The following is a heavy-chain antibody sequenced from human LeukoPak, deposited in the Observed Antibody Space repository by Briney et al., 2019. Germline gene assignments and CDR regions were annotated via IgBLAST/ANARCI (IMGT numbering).Heavy chain of an antibody. CDR2: IIGSGGST. J-gene: IGHJ4*02. Sequence: GGSLRLSCAASGFTFSTYAMNWVSQAPGKVLKWVSTIIGSGGSTFYADSVKGRFTISRDNSQDTLYLQMISLRAEETAVYYCAKGVTGGGIYPTYYFDCWGQGTLVTVSS. CDR1: GFTFSTYA. D-gene: IGHD7-27*01. V-gene: IGHV3-23*01. CDR3: AKGVTGGGIYPTYYFDC.